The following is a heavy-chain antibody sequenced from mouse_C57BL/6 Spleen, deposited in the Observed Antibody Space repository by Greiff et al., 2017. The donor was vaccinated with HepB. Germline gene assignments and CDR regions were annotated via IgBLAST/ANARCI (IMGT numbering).Heavy chain of an antibody. CDR2: ISSGSSTI. CDR1: GFTFSDYG. D-gene: IGHD1-1*01. CDR3: ARGRELILRFYAMDY. V-gene: IGHV5-17*01. J-gene: IGHJ4*01. Sequence: EVMLVESGGGLVKPGGSLKLSCAASGFTFSDYGMHWVRQAPEKGLEWVAYISSGSSTIYYADTVKGRFTISRDNAKNTLFLQMTRLRSEDTAMYYCARGRELILRFYAMDYWGQGTSVTVSS.